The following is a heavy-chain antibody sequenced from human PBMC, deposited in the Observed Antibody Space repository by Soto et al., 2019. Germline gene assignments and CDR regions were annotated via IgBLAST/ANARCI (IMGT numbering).Heavy chain of an antibody. Sequence: QVQLVESGGGLVKPGGSLRLSCAVSEFTFSDYDMNWIRQAPGKGLEWVSHISSTGRTIYYADSVEGRFTISRDNAKNSLYLQKSSLRAEDTAVYYCARLRDFLQNSANYDGAFGMWGQGTMVTVSP. CDR3: ARLRDFLQNSANYDGAFGM. D-gene: IGHD1-7*01. CDR1: EFTFSDYD. CDR2: ISSTGRTI. J-gene: IGHJ3*02. V-gene: IGHV3-11*01.